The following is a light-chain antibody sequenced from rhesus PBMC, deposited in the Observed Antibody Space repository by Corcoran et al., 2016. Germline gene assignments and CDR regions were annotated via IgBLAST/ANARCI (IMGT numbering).Light chain of an antibody. CDR2: YSS. V-gene: IGKV1-66*01. J-gene: IGKJ4*01. Sequence: DIQMTQSPSSLSASVGDRVTITCRASQGINNYLSWYQQKQGKAPNSLIYYSSSLETGVTSRFSGSRSGTDYTLTISSLQPEDIATYYWQQYNNSPLTVGGGTKVELK. CDR3: QQYNNSPLT. CDR1: QGINNY.